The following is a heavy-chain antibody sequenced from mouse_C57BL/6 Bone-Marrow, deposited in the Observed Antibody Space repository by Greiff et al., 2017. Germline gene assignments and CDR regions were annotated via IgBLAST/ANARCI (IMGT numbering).Heavy chain of an antibody. J-gene: IGHJ1*03. CDR3: AGALYDYGSSHWYVDV. Sequence: QVQLQQSGAELARPGASVKLSCKASGYTFTSYGISWVKQRTGQGLEWIGEIYPRSGNTYYNEKFKGKATLTADKSSSTAYMELRSLTSEDSAVYLRAGALYDYGSSHWYVDVWGTGTTVTVSS. D-gene: IGHD1-1*01. CDR2: IYPRSGNT. CDR1: GYTFTSYG. V-gene: IGHV1-81*01.